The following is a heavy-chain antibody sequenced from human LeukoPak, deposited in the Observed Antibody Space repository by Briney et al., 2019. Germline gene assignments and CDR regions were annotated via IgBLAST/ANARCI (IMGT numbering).Heavy chain of an antibody. CDR3: ARGMRPGSSSTNQFDY. CDR2: IGTAGDP. J-gene: IGHJ4*02. V-gene: IGHV3-13*05. D-gene: IGHD2-2*01. CDR1: GFTFSSYD. Sequence: GGSLRLSCAASGFTFSSYDMHWVRQATGKGLEWVSAIGTAGDPYYPGSVKGRFTISRENAKNSLYLQMNSLRAGDTAVYYCARGMRPGSSSTNQFDYWGQGTLVTVSS.